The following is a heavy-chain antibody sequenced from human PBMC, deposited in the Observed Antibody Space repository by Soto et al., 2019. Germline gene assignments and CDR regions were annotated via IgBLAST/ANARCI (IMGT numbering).Heavy chain of an antibody. Sequence: SVKVSCKVSGGTFSSYAISWVRQAPGQGLEWMGGIIPIFGTANYAQKFQGRVTITADESTSTAYMELSSLRSEDTAVYYCARRGPSSSSEYYYYYYGMDVWGQGTTVTVSS. D-gene: IGHD6-6*01. CDR3: ARRGPSSSSEYYYYYYGMDV. J-gene: IGHJ6*02. V-gene: IGHV1-69*13. CDR1: GGTFSSYA. CDR2: IIPIFGTA.